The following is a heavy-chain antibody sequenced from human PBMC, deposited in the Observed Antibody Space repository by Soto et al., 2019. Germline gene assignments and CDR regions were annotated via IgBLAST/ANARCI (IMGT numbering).Heavy chain of an antibody. V-gene: IGHV3-11*01. CDR2: ISSSGSII. CDR1: GFTFSDYY. J-gene: IGHJ6*02. CDR3: AKQSNYYGMDV. D-gene: IGHD3-10*01. Sequence: QVQLVESGGGLVKPGGSLRLSCAASGFTFSDYYMSWIRQAPGKGLEWVSYISSSGSIIKHADSVKGRFTISRDNAKNSLYLQMTSLRAEDTAVYYCAKQSNYYGMDVWRQGTTFTVSS.